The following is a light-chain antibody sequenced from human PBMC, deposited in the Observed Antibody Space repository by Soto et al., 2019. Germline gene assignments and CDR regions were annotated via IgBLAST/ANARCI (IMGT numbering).Light chain of an antibody. CDR1: SSDVGGYNY. J-gene: IGLJ2*01. Sequence: QSALTQPASVSGSPGQSITISCTGTSSDVGGYNYVTWYQHHPGQAPKVMIYEVSNRPSGVSNRFSGSKSGNTASLTISGLPAEDEADYYCSSYTSSTTLLFGGGTKLTVL. CDR2: EVS. CDR3: SSYTSSTTLL. V-gene: IGLV2-14*01.